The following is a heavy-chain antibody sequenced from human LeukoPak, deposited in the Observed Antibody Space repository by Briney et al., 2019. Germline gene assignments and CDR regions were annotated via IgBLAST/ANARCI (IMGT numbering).Heavy chain of an antibody. Sequence: GGSLRLSCAASGFTFSSYSMNWVCQAPGKGLEWVSYISSSSSTIYYADSVKGRFTISRDNAKNSLYLQMNSLRAEDTAVYYCARTMVLGIRALRYWGQGTLVTVSS. CDR3: ARTMVLGIRALRY. D-gene: IGHD3-10*01. J-gene: IGHJ4*02. CDR2: ISSSSSTI. CDR1: GFTFSSYS. V-gene: IGHV3-48*01.